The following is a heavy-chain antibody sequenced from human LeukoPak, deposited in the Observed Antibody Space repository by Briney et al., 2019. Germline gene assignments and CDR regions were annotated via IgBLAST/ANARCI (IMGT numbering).Heavy chain of an antibody. CDR1: GYTFTSYA. CDR2: INAGNGNT. CDR3: ARAGMVRGVIDNIIISAYYYYYMDV. Sequence: GASVKVSCKASGYTFTSYAMHWVRQAPGQRLEWMGWINAGNGNTKYSQEFQGRVTMTRDTSTSTVYMELSSLRSEDTAVYYCARAGMVRGVIDNIIISAYYYYYMDVWGKGTTVTISS. V-gene: IGHV1-3*03. D-gene: IGHD3-10*01. J-gene: IGHJ6*03.